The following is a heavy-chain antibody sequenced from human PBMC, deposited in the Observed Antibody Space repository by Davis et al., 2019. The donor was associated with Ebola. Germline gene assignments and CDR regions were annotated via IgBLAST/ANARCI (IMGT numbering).Heavy chain of an antibody. CDR2: IYSDGST. D-gene: IGHD5-24*01. CDR3: ARRSNVYNSD. CDR1: GFTVTNTY. Sequence: PGGSLRLSCEASGFTVTNTYMYWVRQAPGKGLEWVSVIYSDGSTYYADSVQGRFTISRDNSKNTLFLQMSSLRVEDTAVYYCARRSNVYNSDWGQGSLVTVSS. V-gene: IGHV3-53*01. J-gene: IGHJ4*02.